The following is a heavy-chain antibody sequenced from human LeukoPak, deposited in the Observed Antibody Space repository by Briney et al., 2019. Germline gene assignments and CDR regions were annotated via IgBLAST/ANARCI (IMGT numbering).Heavy chain of an antibody. CDR3: ARILKYCSSTGCQLDY. J-gene: IGHJ4*02. Sequence: GGSLRLSCAASGFTFSSYSMNWVRQAPGKGLEWVSSISSSSSYIYYADSVKGRFTISRDNAKNSLYLQMNSLRAEDTAVYYCARILKYCSSTGCQLDYWGQGTLVTVSS. CDR2: ISSSSSYI. V-gene: IGHV3-21*01. D-gene: IGHD2-2*01. CDR1: GFTFSSYS.